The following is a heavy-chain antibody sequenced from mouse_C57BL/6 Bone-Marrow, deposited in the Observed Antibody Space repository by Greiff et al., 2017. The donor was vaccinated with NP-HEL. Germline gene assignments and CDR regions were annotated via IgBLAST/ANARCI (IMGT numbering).Heavy chain of an antibody. CDR1: GYTFTSYW. CDR3: ARWYYGSGAY. D-gene: IGHD1-1*01. CDR2: IHPNSGST. J-gene: IGHJ3*01. V-gene: IGHV1-64*01. Sequence: VQLQQPGAELVKPGASVKLSCKASGYTFTSYWMHWVKQRPGQGLEWIGMIHPNSGSTNYNEKFKSKATLTVDKSSSTAYMQLISLTSEPSAVYYGARWYYGSGAYWGQGTLVTVSA.